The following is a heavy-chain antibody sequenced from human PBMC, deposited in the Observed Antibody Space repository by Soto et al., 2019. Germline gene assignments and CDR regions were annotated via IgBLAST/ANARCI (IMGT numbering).Heavy chain of an antibody. D-gene: IGHD3-10*01. J-gene: IGHJ5*02. CDR3: ARHGSGSYYNNWFDP. CDR2: IYYSEST. CDR1: GGSISSSTYY. Sequence: QLQLQESGPGLVKPSETLSLTCTVSGGSISSSTYYWGWIRQPPGKGLEWIGSIYYSESTYYNPSLKSRVTISVDTSKNQFSLKLSSVTVADTAVYYCARHGSGSYYNNWFDPWGQGTLVTVSS. V-gene: IGHV4-39*01.